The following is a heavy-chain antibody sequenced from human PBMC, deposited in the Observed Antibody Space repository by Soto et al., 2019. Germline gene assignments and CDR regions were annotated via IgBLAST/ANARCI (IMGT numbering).Heavy chain of an antibody. CDR2: IYYSGRT. J-gene: IGHJ4*02. D-gene: IGHD6-19*01. V-gene: IGHV4-61*01. CDR1: GGSVSSGRYY. Sequence: QVQLQESGPGLVKPSETLSLTCTVSGGSVSSGRYYWSWSRQPPGKGLEWIGYIYYSGRTSYNSPLKSRVTISVDTSKNQFSLKLSSVTAADTAIYYCARSGAGSGWLGGQGTLVTVSS. CDR3: ARSGAGSGWL.